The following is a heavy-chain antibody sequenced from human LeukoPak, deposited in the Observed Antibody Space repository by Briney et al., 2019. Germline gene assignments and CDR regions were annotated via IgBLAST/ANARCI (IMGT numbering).Heavy chain of an antibody. D-gene: IGHD3-10*01. V-gene: IGHV3-13*01. Sequence: GGSLRLSCAASGFTFSSYDMHWVRQATGKGLEWVSAIGTAGDTYYPGSVKGRFTISRENAKNSLYLQMNSLRAEDTAVYYCARASGYGSPFDPWGQGTLVTVSS. CDR3: ARASGYGSPFDP. J-gene: IGHJ5*02. CDR2: IGTAGDT. CDR1: GFTFSSYD.